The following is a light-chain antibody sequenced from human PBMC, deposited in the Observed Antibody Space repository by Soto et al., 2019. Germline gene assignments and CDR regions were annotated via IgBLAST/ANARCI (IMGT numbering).Light chain of an antibody. J-gene: IGKJ2*01. Sequence: DVVMTQSPLSLPVTLGQPASISCRSSQSLVHSDGNTYFNSFQQRPGQSPRRLISKVSNRDSGVQDRFSGSASGTDFTLKISRVEAEDVWVYYCMQGTHWPYTSGQGTQLEIK. V-gene: IGKV2-30*02. CDR3: MQGTHWPYT. CDR2: KVS. CDR1: QSLVHSDGNTY.